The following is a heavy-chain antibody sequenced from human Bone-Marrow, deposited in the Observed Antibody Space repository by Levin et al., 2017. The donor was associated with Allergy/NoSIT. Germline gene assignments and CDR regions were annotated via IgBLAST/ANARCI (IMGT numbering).Heavy chain of an antibody. Sequence: SQTLSLTCTVSGGSVRSTSYFWGWIRQSPGKGLEWIGSAHYSGNTYYNPSLKSRVTVSVDTSNNRFSLKVTSLIAADTGVYYCARQAEAGLLRAEPSDYYYDMDVWGQGTTVTVSS. J-gene: IGHJ6*02. D-gene: IGHD3-10*01. V-gene: IGHV4-39*01. CDR3: ARQAEAGLLRAEPSDYYYDMDV. CDR1: GGSVRSTSYF. CDR2: AHYSGNT.